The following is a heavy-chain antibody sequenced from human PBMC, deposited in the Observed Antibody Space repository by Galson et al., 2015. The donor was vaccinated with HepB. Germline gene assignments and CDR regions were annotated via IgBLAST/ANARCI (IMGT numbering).Heavy chain of an antibody. D-gene: IGHD6-13*01. J-gene: IGHJ4*02. Sequence: SLRLSCAASGFTFSSYGMHWVRQAPGKGLEWVAVISYDGSNKYYADSVKGRFTISRDNSKNTLYLQMNSLRAEDTAVYYCAKGGRKSVAAALDYWGQGTLVTVSS. CDR3: AKGGRKSVAAALDY. V-gene: IGHV3-30*18. CDR1: GFTFSSYG. CDR2: ISYDGSNK.